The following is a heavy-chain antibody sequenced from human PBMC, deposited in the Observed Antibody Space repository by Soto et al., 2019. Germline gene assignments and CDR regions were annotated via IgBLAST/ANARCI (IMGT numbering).Heavy chain of an antibody. J-gene: IGHJ6*02. CDR1: GYTFTSYY. CDR3: AREGFVVVVAATPYYYYYRMDV. Sequence: GASVKVSCKASGYTFTSYYMHWVRQAPGQGXEWMGIINPSGGSTSYAQKFQGRVTMTRDTSTSTVYMELSSLRSEDTAVYYCAREGFVVVVAATPYYYYYRMDVWGQGTTVTVCS. D-gene: IGHD2-15*01. V-gene: IGHV1-46*01. CDR2: INPSGGST.